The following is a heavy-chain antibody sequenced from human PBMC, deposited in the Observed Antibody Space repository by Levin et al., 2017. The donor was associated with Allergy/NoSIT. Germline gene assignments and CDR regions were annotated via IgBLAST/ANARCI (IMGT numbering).Heavy chain of an antibody. CDR1: GFIFSDYY. CDR2: SRNRGKGYTT. D-gene: IGHD5-24*01. CDR3: VRALLGFNYTSDH. V-gene: IGHV3-72*01. J-gene: IGHJ4*02. Sequence: GGSLRLSCEVSGFIFSDYYMDWVRQAPGKGLEWIGRSRNRGKGYTTEYAASVKGRFTTSRDEAKNSLYLHMNSLRTEDTAVYYCVRALLGFNYTSDHWGQGALVTVSS.